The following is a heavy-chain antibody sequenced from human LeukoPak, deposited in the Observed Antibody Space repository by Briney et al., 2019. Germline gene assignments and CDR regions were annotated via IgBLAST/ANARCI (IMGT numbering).Heavy chain of an antibody. J-gene: IGHJ4*02. D-gene: IGHD3-22*01. V-gene: IGHV4-59*08. CDR2: IYYSGST. Sequence: SETLSLTCTVSGGSISSYYWSWIRQPPGKGLEWIGYIYYSGSTNYNPSLKSRVTISVDTSKNQFSLKLSSVTAADTAVYYCARRPPHYYDSSGYYDYWCQGTLVTVSS. CDR3: ARRPPHYYDSSGYYDY. CDR1: GGSISSYY.